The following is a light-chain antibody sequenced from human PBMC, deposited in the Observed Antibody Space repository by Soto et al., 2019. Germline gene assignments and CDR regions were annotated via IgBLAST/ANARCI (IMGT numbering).Light chain of an antibody. CDR1: QNINAW. Sequence: DIQMTQAPSTLSASVGDRVTITCRASQNINAWLAWYQQKPGKARKLLIYDVSTLHSGVPARFSGSASGTEFTLTISNLESDDFATYYCQQYHRYSTFGQGTRVDIK. J-gene: IGKJ1*01. V-gene: IGKV1-5*01. CDR2: DVS. CDR3: QQYHRYST.